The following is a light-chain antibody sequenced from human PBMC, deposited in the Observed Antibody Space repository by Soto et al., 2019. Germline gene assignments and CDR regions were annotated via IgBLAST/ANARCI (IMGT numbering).Light chain of an antibody. Sequence: LTQPASVSGSPGQSITSSCTGTSSDVGFSNYVFWYQQHPGKAPKLIISDVSNRPSGVSNRFSGSKSGNTASLTISGLQAEDEADYYCRSYTSSSTDVFGTGTKVTVL. CDR1: SSDVGFSNY. V-gene: IGLV2-14*01. CDR3: RSYTSSSTDV. CDR2: DVS. J-gene: IGLJ1*01.